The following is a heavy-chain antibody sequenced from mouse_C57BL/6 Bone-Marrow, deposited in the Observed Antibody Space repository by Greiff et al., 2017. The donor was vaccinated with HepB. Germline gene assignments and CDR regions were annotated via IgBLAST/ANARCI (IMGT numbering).Heavy chain of an antibody. Sequence: VQVVESGAELARPGASVKMSCKASGYTFTSYTMHWVKQRPGQGLEWIGYINPSSGYTKYNQKFKDKATLTADKSSSTAYMQLSSLTSEDSAVYYCARSTVVSRFDYWGQVTTLTVSS. D-gene: IGHD1-1*01. CDR3: ARSTVVSRFDY. CDR2: INPSSGYT. J-gene: IGHJ2*01. CDR1: GYTFTSYT. V-gene: IGHV1-4*01.